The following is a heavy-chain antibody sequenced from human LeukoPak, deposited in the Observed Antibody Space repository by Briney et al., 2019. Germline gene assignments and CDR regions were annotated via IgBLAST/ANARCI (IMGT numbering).Heavy chain of an antibody. V-gene: IGHV3-30*02. D-gene: IGHD3-22*01. CDR3: AKGRYHDSSGYPIDY. J-gene: IGHJ4*02. Sequence: PGGSLRLSCATSGFTFSSYDMHWVRQAPGKGLEWVAFIRYDGNIKYFADSVKGRFTISRDNSKNTLYLQMNSLRVEDTAVYHCAKGRYHDSSGYPIDYWGQGTLVTVSS. CDR1: GFTFSSYD. CDR2: IRYDGNIK.